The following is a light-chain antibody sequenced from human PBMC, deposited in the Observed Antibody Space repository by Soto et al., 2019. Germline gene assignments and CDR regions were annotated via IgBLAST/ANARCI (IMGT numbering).Light chain of an antibody. CDR1: QSISSW. V-gene: IGKV1-9*01. Sequence: DIQMTQSPSTLSASVGDSVTITCRASQSISSWLAWYQKKPGKAPKLLMYAASTLQSGVPSRFSGSGSGTEFTLTISSLQPEDFATYYCQQLKSYPQTFGQGTKVDIK. J-gene: IGKJ1*01. CDR2: AAS. CDR3: QQLKSYPQT.